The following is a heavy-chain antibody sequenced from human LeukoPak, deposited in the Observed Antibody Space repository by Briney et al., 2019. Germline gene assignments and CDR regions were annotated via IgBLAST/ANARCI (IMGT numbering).Heavy chain of an antibody. CDR1: GYTFTGYY. CDR2: INPNSGGT. Sequence: ASVKVSCKASGYTFTGYYMHWVRQAPGQGLEWMGWINPNSGGTNYAQKFQGRVTMTRDMSISTAYMELSRLRSDDTAVYYCAGVVVVPAAIGRSDYYYYMDVWGKGTTVTVSS. J-gene: IGHJ6*03. CDR3: AGVVVVPAAIGRSDYYYYMDV. D-gene: IGHD2-2*02. V-gene: IGHV1-2*02.